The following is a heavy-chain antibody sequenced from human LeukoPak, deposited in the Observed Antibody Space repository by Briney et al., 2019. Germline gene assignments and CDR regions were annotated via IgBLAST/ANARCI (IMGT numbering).Heavy chain of an antibody. CDR2: IIPIFGTA. D-gene: IGHD3-22*01. CDR3: ARDRGYYDSSGYYFFGMDV. CDR1: GGTFSSYA. J-gene: IGHJ6*02. V-gene: IGHV1-69*13. Sequence: SVKVSCKASGGTFSSYAISWVRQAPGQGLEWMGGIIPIFGTANYAQRFQGRVTITADESTSTAYMELSSLRSEDTAVYYCARDRGYYDSSGYYFFGMDVWGQGTTVTVSS.